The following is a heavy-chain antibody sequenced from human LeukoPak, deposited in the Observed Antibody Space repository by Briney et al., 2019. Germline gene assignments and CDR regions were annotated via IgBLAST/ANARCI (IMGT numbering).Heavy chain of an antibody. D-gene: IGHD3-10*01. CDR1: GFTLCNYN. J-gene: IGHJ4*02. V-gene: IGHV3-48*02. Sequence: RGSLRLSCAASGFTLCNYNMNWVRQAPGEGLEWVSHISSSSRSIYYADSVKGRFTISRDNAKNPLYLQMNSLRDEDTAVYYCAREYGSGTPDFDYWGQGTLVSVSS. CDR2: ISSSSRSI. CDR3: AREYGSGTPDFDY.